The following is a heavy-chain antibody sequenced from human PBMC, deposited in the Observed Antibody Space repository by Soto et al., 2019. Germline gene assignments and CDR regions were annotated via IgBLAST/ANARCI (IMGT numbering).Heavy chain of an antibody. CDR1: GYTFTGYY. CDR3: ARDPRHCSSTSSYAFDI. J-gene: IGHJ3*02. CDR2: INPNSGGT. V-gene: IGHV1-2*04. Sequence: ASVKVSCKASGYTFTGYYMHWVRQAPGQGLEWMGWINPNSGGTNYAQKFQGWVTMTRDTSISTAYMELSRLRSDDTAVYYCARDPRHCSSTSSYAFDIWGQGTMVTVSS. D-gene: IGHD2-2*01.